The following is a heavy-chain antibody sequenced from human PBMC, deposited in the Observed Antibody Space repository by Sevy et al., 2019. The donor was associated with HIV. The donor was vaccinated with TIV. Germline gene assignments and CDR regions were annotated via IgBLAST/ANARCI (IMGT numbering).Heavy chain of an antibody. CDR1: GGSITSSSYY. CDR3: ARLPYGDYVNYFDC. CDR2: SGTT. Sequence: SETLSLICTVSGGSITSSSYYWGWLRQPPGQGLEWIGSSGTTYYNTSLKSRVTISIDTSKNQFSLTLSSVTVADTAVDYCARLPYGDYVNYFDCWGQGTLVTVSS. V-gene: IGHV4-39*01. D-gene: IGHD4-17*01. J-gene: IGHJ4*02.